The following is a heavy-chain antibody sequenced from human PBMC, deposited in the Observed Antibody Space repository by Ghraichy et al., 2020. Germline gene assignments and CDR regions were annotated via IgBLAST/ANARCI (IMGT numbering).Heavy chain of an antibody. CDR3: ARESSSYYYYYYGMDV. J-gene: IGHJ6*02. CDR1: GGTFSSYA. D-gene: IGHD6-6*01. V-gene: IGHV1-69*04. Sequence: SVKVSCKASGGTFSSYAISWVRQAPGQGLEWMGRIIPILGIANYAQKFQGRVTITADKSTSTAYMELSSLRSEDTAVYYFARESSSYYYYYYGMDVWGQGTTVTVSS. CDR2: IIPILGIA.